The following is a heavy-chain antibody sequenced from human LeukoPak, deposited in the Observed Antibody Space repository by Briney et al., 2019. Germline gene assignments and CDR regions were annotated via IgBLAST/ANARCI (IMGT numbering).Heavy chain of an antibody. D-gene: IGHD1-26*01. J-gene: IGHJ4*02. CDR1: GFTFRQYG. V-gene: IGHV3-64D*06. CDR2: ISSSGSST. CDR3: VKDTSSGSYYYCAL. Sequence: PGGSLRLSCSVSGFTFRQYGMHWLRQAPGKGLEYVSAISSSGSSTNYADSVKDRFTISRDNSKNTLFLQMTSLRAEDTAVYYCVKDTSSGSYYYCALWRQRILVSVSS.